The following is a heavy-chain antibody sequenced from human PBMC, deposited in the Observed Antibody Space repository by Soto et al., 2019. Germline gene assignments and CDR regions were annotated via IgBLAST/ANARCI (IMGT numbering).Heavy chain of an antibody. CDR2: ITPFNGNT. CDR3: AITLKFYFDY. Sequence: QMQLVQSGAEVKKTGSSVKVSCKASGYTFTYRYLHWVRQAPGQALEWMGWITPFNGNTNYAQKLQDRVTITRDRSMSTAYMELSSLRSEDTAMYYCAITLKFYFDYWGQGTLVTVSS. J-gene: IGHJ4*02. CDR1: GYTFTYRY. V-gene: IGHV1-45*02.